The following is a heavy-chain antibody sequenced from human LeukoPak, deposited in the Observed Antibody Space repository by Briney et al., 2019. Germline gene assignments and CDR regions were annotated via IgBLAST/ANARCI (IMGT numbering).Heavy chain of an antibody. CDR2: TSWNSGSI. CDR3: AKGRALIVVVTDAFDI. V-gene: IGHV3-9*01. D-gene: IGHD3-22*01. Sequence: GGSLRLSCAASGFTFDDYAMHWVRQAPGKGLEWVSGTSWNSGSIGYADSVKGRFTISRDNAKNSLYLQMNSLRAEDTALYYCAKGRALIVVVTDAFDIWGQGTMVTVSS. J-gene: IGHJ3*02. CDR1: GFTFDDYA.